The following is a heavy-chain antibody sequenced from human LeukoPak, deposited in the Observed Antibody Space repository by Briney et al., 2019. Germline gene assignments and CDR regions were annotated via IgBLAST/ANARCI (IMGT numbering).Heavy chain of an antibody. CDR3: AKDSEYQLLFADY. CDR1: GFTFSSYA. Sequence: GGSLRLSCAASGFTFSSYAMSWVRQAPGKGLEWVSAISGSGGSTYYADSVKGRSTISRDNSKNTLYLQMNSLRAEDTAVYYCAKDSEYQLLFADYWGQGTLVTVSS. J-gene: IGHJ4*02. D-gene: IGHD2-2*01. CDR2: ISGSGGST. V-gene: IGHV3-23*01.